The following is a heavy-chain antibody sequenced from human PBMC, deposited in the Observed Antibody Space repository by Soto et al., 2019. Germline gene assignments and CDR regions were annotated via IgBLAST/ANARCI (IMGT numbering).Heavy chain of an antibody. V-gene: IGHV1-69*02. J-gene: IGHJ3*02. Sequence: QVQLVQSGAEVKKPGSSVKVSCKASGGTFSSYTISWVRQAPGQGLEWMGRIIPILGIANYAQKFQGRVTITADKSTSTAYMELSSLRSEDTAVYYCARVSPYYYESSGYYGQNAFDIWGQGTMVTVSS. CDR1: GGTFSSYT. D-gene: IGHD3-22*01. CDR3: ARVSPYYYESSGYYGQNAFDI. CDR2: IIPILGIA.